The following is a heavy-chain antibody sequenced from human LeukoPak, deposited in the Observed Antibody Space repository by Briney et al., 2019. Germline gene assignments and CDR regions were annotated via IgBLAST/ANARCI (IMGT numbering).Heavy chain of an antibody. CDR1: GFTLDDYG. J-gene: IGHJ4*02. Sequence: GGSLRLSCAASGFTLDDYGMSWVRQAPGKGLEWVSGINWNGGSTGYADSVKGRFTISGDNAKNSLYLQMNSLRAEDTALYYCSSGGGDVDTAIPPYFDYWGQGTLVTVSS. CDR3: SSGGGDVDTAIPPYFDY. V-gene: IGHV3-20*04. CDR2: INWNGGST. D-gene: IGHD5-18*01.